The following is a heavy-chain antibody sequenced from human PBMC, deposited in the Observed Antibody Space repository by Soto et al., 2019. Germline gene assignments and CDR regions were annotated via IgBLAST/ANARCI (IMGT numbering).Heavy chain of an antibody. D-gene: IGHD2-2*01. CDR2: IDPSDSYT. V-gene: IGHV5-10-1*01. J-gene: IGHJ3*02. CDR3: ARGPRPDYNIVVVPAAYWMNI. Sequence: GESLKISCKGSGYSFTSYWISWVRQMPGKGLEWMGRIDPSDSYTNYSPSSQGHVTISADKSISTAYLQWSSLKASDTAMYYCARGPRPDYNIVVVPAAYWMNIWGQGTMVTVSS. CDR1: GYSFTSYW.